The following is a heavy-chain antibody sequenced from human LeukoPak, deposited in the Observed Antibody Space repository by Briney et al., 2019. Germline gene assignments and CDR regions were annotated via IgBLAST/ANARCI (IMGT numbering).Heavy chain of an antibody. CDR1: GYTFTSYD. CDR3: ATFSGCSSTSCLYNWFDP. V-gene: IGHV1-8*01. CDR2: MNPNSGNT. D-gene: IGHD2-2*01. Sequence: ASVKVSCKASGYTFTSYDINWVRQATGQGLEWMGWMNPNSGNTGYAQKFQGRVTMTEDTSTDTAYMELSSLRSEDTAVYYCATFSGCSSTSCLYNWFDPWGQGTLVTVSS. J-gene: IGHJ5*02.